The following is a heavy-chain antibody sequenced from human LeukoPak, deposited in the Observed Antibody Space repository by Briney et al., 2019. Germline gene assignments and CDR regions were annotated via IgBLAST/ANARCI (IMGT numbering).Heavy chain of an antibody. J-gene: IGHJ6*02. CDR2: INHSGST. V-gene: IGHV4-34*01. Sequence: NPSETLSLTCAVYGGSFSGYYWSWIRQPPGKGLEWIGEINHSGSTNYNPSLKSRVTISVDTSKNQFSLKLSSVTAADTAVYYCARACIYGLCYVNHYYALDVWGQGTAVTVSS. CDR3: ARACIYGLCYVNHYYALDV. CDR1: GGSFSGYY. D-gene: IGHD2-8*01.